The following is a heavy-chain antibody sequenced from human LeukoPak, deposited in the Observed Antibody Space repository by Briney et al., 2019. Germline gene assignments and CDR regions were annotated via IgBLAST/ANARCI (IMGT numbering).Heavy chain of an antibody. CDR3: ARSRESTYYDILTGLPKGWFDP. J-gene: IGHJ5*02. V-gene: IGHV4-39*01. CDR2: IYYSGST. D-gene: IGHD3-9*01. CDR1: GGSISSSSYY. Sequence: PSETLSLTCTVSGGSISSSSYYWGWIRQPPGKGLEWIGSIYYSGSTYYNPSLKSRVTISVDTSKNQFSLKLSSVTAADTAVYYCARSRESTYYDILTGLPKGWFDPWGQGTLVTVSS.